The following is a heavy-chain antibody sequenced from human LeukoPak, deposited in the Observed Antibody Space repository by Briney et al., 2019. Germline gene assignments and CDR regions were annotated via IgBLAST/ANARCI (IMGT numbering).Heavy chain of an antibody. CDR3: ARGDGYSYPLFRWDAFDI. Sequence: PGGSLRLSCAASGFTFSSYSMNWVRQAPGKGLEGVSSISSSSSYIYYADSVKGRFTISRDNAKNSLYLQMNSLRAEDTAVYYCARGDGYSYPLFRWDAFDIWGQGTMVTVSS. D-gene: IGHD5-18*01. CDR1: GFTFSSYS. V-gene: IGHV3-21*01. CDR2: ISSSSSYI. J-gene: IGHJ3*02.